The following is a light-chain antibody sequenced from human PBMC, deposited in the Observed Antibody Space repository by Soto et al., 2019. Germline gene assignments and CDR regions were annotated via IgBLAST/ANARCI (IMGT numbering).Light chain of an antibody. J-gene: IGKJ1*01. V-gene: IGKV1-5*03. CDR2: RAS. Sequence: DIQLTQAPSSLSASVGDRDTITCRASQSVDTWLAWYQQKPGKAPNLLISRASTLKSGVPSRFSGSGSGTEFTLTINSLHPDDFATYYCQQYSHYSRTFGQGTKVDIK. CDR3: QQYSHYSRT. CDR1: QSVDTW.